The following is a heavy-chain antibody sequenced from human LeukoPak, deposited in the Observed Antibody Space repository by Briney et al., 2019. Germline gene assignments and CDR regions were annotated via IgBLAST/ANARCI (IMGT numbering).Heavy chain of an antibody. CDR3: ASMVRGVITDAFDI. CDR2: IYHSGST. CDR1: GASISSGGYY. V-gene: IGHV4-30-2*05. D-gene: IGHD3-10*01. Sequence: PSETLSLTCTVSGASISSGGYYWSWIRQPPEKGLEWIGYIYHSGSTYSNPSLKSRVTMSIDTSKNQFSLKLSSVTAADTAVYYCASMVRGVITDAFDIWGQGTMVTVSS. J-gene: IGHJ3*02.